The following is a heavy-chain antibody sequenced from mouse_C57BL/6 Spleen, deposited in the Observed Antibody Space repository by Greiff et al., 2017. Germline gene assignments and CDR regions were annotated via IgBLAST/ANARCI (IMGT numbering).Heavy chain of an antibody. CDR3: ARYNYYGSSPFAY. CDR1: GYTFPDYY. CDR2: INPNNGGT. V-gene: IGHV1-26*01. J-gene: IGHJ3*01. D-gene: IGHD1-1*01. Sequence: EVQLQQSGPELVKPGASVKISCKASGYTFPDYYMNWVKQSPGKSLEWIGDINPNNGGTSYNQKFQGKATLTLDKYSRTAYMELRSMTAEDSAVYYCARYNYYGSSPFAYWGQGTLVTVSA.